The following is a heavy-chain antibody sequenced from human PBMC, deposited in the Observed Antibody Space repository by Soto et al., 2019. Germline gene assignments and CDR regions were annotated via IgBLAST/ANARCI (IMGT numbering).Heavy chain of an antibody. CDR3: AKDLGSGKPYYYYAMDV. V-gene: IGHV3-30*18. CDR2: ISYDGSNK. J-gene: IGHJ6*02. CDR1: GFIFSKYG. D-gene: IGHD3-10*01. Sequence: QVQLVGSGGGVVQPGRSLRLSCAASGFIFSKYGMHWVRQAPGKGLEWVAVISYDGSNKYYAESVKGRFIISRDKSENALYLQMNSLRAEDTALYYCAKDLGSGKPYYYYAMDVWGQGTTVTVSS.